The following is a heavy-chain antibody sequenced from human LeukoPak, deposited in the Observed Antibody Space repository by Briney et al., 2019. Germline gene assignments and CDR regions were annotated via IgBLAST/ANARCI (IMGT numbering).Heavy chain of an antibody. CDR2: IYYSGST. Sequence: PSETLSLTCTVSGGSISSYYWSWIRQPPGKGLEWIGYIYYSGSTNYNPSLKSRVTISVDTSKNQFSLKLSSVTAADTAVYYCARGEVVVVPAQLPGVYFDYWGQGTLVTVSS. CDR3: ARGEVVVVPAQLPGVYFDY. CDR1: GGSISSYY. J-gene: IGHJ4*02. D-gene: IGHD2-2*01. V-gene: IGHV4-59*01.